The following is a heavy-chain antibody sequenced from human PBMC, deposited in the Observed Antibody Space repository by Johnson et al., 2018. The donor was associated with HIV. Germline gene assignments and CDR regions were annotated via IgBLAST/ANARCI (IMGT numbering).Heavy chain of an antibody. Sequence: EQLVESGGSLVQPGGSLRLSCAGSGFTFSSYAISWVRQAPGKGLEWVSTISGSGGSTYYADSVKGRFTISRDNAKNSLYLQMNSLRAEDTAVYYCAREFSSSSNAFDIWGQGTMVTVSS. J-gene: IGHJ3*02. CDR1: GFTFSSYA. CDR3: AREFSSSSNAFDI. CDR2: ISGSGGST. D-gene: IGHD6-6*01. V-gene: IGHV3-23*04.